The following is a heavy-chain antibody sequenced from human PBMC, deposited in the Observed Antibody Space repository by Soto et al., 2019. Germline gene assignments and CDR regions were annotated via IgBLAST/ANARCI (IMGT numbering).Heavy chain of an antibody. J-gene: IGHJ4*02. V-gene: IGHV1-8*01. CDR1: GYTFTSYD. D-gene: IGHD1-26*01. Sequence: QVQLVQSGAEVKKPGASVKVSCKASGYTFTSYDINWVRQATGQGLEWMGWMNPNSGTTGYAQKFHGRVTMTSNTSTTTAYMELSSLRSEDTAVYYCAREISGSYRFDYRGQRTLVNVSS. CDR3: AREISGSYRFDY. CDR2: MNPNSGTT.